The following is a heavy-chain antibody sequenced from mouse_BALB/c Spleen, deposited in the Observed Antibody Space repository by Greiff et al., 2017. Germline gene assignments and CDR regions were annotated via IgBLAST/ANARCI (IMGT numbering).Heavy chain of an antibody. J-gene: IGHJ1*01. V-gene: IGHV3-8*02. D-gene: IGHD2-1*01. CDR2: ISYSGST. CDR1: GDSITSGY. CDR3: ARYNGNPYWYFDV. Sequence: EVMLVESGPSLVKPSQTLSLTCSVTGDSITSGYWNWIRKFPGNKLEYMGYISYSGSTYYNPSLKSRISITRDTSKNQYYLQLNSVTTEDTATYYCARYNGNPYWYFDVWGAGTTVTVSS.